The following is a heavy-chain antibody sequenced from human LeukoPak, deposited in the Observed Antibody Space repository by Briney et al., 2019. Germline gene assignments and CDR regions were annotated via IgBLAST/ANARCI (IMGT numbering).Heavy chain of an antibody. Sequence: GESLKISCKGSGYSFTSYWIAWVRQMPGKGLEWMGIIYPGDSDTRYSPSFQGQVTISADKSISTAYLQWSSLKASDTAMYYCARGANSITIFGVVTSQYYMDVWGKGTTVTVSS. D-gene: IGHD3-3*01. CDR1: GYSFTSYW. J-gene: IGHJ6*03. V-gene: IGHV5-51*01. CDR3: ARGANSITIFGVVTSQYYMDV. CDR2: IYPGDSDT.